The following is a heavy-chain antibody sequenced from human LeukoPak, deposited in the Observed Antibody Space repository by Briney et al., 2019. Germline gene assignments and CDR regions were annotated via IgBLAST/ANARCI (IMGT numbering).Heavy chain of an antibody. D-gene: IGHD3-22*01. CDR1: GGSISSYY. Sequence: SETLSLTCTVSGGSISSYYWSWIRQPAGKGLEWIGYIYHSGSTYYNPSLKSRVTISVDRSKNQFSLKLSSVTAADTAVYYCAGSSGYYYIDYWGQGTLVTVSS. V-gene: IGHV4-59*04. CDR3: AGSSGYYYIDY. CDR2: IYHSGST. J-gene: IGHJ4*02.